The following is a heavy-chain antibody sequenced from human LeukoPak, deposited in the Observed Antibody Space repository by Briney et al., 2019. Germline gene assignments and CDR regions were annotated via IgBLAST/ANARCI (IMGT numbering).Heavy chain of an antibody. V-gene: IGHV1-18*01. D-gene: IGHD2-21*02. CDR1: GYTFTSYG. CDR3: ARDRGHIVVVTAGCFDY. CDR2: ISAYNGNT. J-gene: IGHJ4*02. Sequence: ASVKLSCKASGYTFTSYGISWVRQAPGQGHEWMGWISAYNGNTNYAQKLQGRVTMTTDTSTSTAYMELRSLRSDDTAVYYCARDRGHIVVVTAGCFDYWGQGTLVTVSS.